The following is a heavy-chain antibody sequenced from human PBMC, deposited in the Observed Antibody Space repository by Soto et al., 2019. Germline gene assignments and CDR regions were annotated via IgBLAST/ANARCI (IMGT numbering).Heavy chain of an antibody. V-gene: IGHV4-30-4*01. CDR1: GGSISSGDHY. Sequence: SETLSLTCNVSGGSISSGDHYWSWIRQSPGKGLEYIGYIYNSGSAYYNPSLKSRVTISVDTSKNQFSLKLSSVTAADTAVYYCARGRGYSYGIDYWGQGTLVTVSS. J-gene: IGHJ4*02. CDR3: ARGRGYSYGIDY. CDR2: IYNSGSA. D-gene: IGHD5-18*01.